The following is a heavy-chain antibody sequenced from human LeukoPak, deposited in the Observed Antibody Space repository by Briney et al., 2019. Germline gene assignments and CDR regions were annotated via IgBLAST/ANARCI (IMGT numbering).Heavy chain of an antibody. CDR3: ARAARGYLYYFDY. CDR2: IYYTGST. Sequence: SSETLSLTCTVSGGSISSGGYFWSWIRQHPGKDLEWIEYIYYTGSTYYNPSLKSRVAMSLDTSKNQFSLKLSSVTAADTAVYYCARAARGYLYYFDYWGQGTLVTVSS. V-gene: IGHV4-31*03. D-gene: IGHD3-22*01. CDR1: GGSISSGGYF. J-gene: IGHJ4*02.